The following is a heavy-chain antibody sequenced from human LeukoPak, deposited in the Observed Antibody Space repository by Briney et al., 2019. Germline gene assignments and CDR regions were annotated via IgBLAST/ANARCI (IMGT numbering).Heavy chain of an antibody. CDR1: GGSISNNY. Sequence: SETLSLTCTFSGGSISNNYWNWIRQPPGKGLEWIGYIYSGGTTSHNPSLKSRISISVDTSKNQFSLRLSSVTAADTAVYYCASGSNWGQGILVIVSS. J-gene: IGHJ4*02. V-gene: IGHV4-59*01. D-gene: IGHD1-26*01. CDR2: IYSGGTT. CDR3: ASGSN.